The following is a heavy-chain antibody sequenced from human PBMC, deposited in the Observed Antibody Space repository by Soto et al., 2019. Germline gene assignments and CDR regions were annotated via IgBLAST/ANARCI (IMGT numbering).Heavy chain of an antibody. J-gene: IGHJ4*02. D-gene: IGHD1-7*01. V-gene: IGHV1-69*06. CDR1: GGTFSSYA. CDR3: ARDKGTGNTGPFDY. CDR2: IIPIFGTA. Sequence: GASVKVSCKASGGTFSSYAISWVRRAPGQGLEWMGGIIPIFGTANYAQKFQGRVTITADNSTRTAYMELSSLRSEDTAVYYCARDKGTGNTGPFDYWGQGTLVTVSS.